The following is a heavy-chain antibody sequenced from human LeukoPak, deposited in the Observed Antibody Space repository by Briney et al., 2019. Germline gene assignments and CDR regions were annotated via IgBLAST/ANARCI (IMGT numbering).Heavy chain of an antibody. CDR1: GYTFTSYD. J-gene: IGHJ4*02. D-gene: IGHD6-13*01. CDR3: ARGLRREQQLLRAFDY. CDR2: MNPNSCNT. Sequence: ASVKVSCKASGYTFTSYDINWVRQATGQGLEWMGWMNPNSCNTGYAQKFQGRVTMTRDTSISTVYMELSSLRSEDTAVYYCARGLRREQQLLRAFDYWGQGTPVTVSS. V-gene: IGHV1-8*01.